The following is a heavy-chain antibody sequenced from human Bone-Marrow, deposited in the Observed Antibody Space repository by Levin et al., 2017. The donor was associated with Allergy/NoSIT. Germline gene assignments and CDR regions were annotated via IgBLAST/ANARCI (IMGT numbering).Heavy chain of an antibody. CDR2: IIPIFGTA. V-gene: IGHV1-69*06. D-gene: IGHD3-3*01. J-gene: IGHJ6*03. CDR1: GGTFSSYA. Sequence: KISCKASGGTFSSYAISWVRQAPGQGLEWMGGIIPIFGTANYAQKFQGRVTITADKSTSTAYMELSSLRSEDTAVYYCARTKYYDFWSGYYTYYYYYMDVWGKGTTVTVSS. CDR3: ARTKYYDFWSGYYTYYYYYMDV.